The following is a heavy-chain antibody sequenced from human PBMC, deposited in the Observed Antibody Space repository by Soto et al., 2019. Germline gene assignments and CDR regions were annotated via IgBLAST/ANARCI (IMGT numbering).Heavy chain of an antibody. J-gene: IGHJ6*02. CDR2: ISADNINT. CDR1: GYTFYSHS. Sequence: QAQLVQSGAEVKKPGASVKVSCKASGYTFYSHSSSWVRQAPGQGLEWMGRISADNINTKYAQKFRGRVTMTADTPTSTVYMELRNLRSDDTAVYYCARCIQGDYYYGMDVWGQGTTVNVAS. CDR3: ARCIQGDYYYGMDV. D-gene: IGHD5-18*01. V-gene: IGHV1-18*01.